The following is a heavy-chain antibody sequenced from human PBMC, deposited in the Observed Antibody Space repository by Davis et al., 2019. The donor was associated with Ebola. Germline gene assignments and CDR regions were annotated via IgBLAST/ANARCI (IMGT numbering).Heavy chain of an antibody. V-gene: IGHV1-69*04. D-gene: IGHD2-15*01. CDR1: GGTFSSYA. CDR2: IIPILGIA. Sequence: AASVKVSCTASGGTFSSYAISWVREAPGQGLEWMGRIIPILGIANYAQKFQGSVTITADKSTSTAYMELSSLRSEDTAVYYCARDLGAADDYWGQGTLVTVSS. J-gene: IGHJ4*02. CDR3: ARDLGAADDY.